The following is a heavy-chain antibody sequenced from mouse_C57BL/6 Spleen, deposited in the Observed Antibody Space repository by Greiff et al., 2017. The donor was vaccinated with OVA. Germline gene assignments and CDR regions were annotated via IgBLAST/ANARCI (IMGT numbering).Heavy chain of an antibody. CDR1: GFNIKDDY. CDR3: TTYGSSWFAY. J-gene: IGHJ3*01. D-gene: IGHD1-1*01. CDR2: IDPANGDT. Sequence: VQLQQSGAELVRPGASVKLSCTASGFNIKDDYMHWVKQRPEQGLEWIGWIDPANGDTEYASKFQGTATITADTSSNTAYLQLSSLTSEDTAVYYCTTYGSSWFAYWGQGTLVTVSA. V-gene: IGHV14-4*01.